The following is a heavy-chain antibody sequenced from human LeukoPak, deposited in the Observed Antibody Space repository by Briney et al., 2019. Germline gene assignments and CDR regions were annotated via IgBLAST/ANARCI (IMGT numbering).Heavy chain of an antibody. V-gene: IGHV4-59*02. Sequence: SETLSLTCTVSGDSVSSHFWTWIRQPPGKGLEWIGYISDSGSTTYSPSLWSRVTISEDTSKNQFSLILRSVTAADTAVYYCGRLPPPGDYIDYWGQGTRVIVSS. J-gene: IGHJ4*02. CDR1: GDSVSSHF. CDR2: ISDSGST. CDR3: GRLPPPGDYIDY.